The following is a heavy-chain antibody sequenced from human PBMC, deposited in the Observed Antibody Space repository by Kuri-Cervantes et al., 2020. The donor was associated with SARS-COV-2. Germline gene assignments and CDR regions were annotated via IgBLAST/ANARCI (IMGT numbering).Heavy chain of an antibody. J-gene: IGHJ6*03. CDR3: ARDGLRYFVPHYYYYMDV. Sequence: ASVKVSCKAPESTFPNYDINWVRQATGQGLEWMGMVKTDSGNTLYAQIFQGRVTMTRDISTATAYMDLSSLTSEDTAVYYCARDGLRYFVPHYYYYMDVWGKGTTVTVSS. D-gene: IGHD3-9*01. CDR2: VKTDSGNT. V-gene: IGHV1-8*02. CDR1: ESTFPNYD.